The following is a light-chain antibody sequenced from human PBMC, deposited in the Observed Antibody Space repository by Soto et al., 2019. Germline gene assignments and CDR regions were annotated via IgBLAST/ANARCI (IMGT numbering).Light chain of an antibody. CDR3: QQYNNWPPVT. J-gene: IGKJ3*01. CDR1: QSVSNS. CDR2: DAS. Sequence: EIVLTQSPATLSLSPGERATLSCWASQSVSNSLAWYQQRPGQSPRLLIYDASTRATGIPARFSGSGSGTEFTLTISSLQSEDFAVYYCQQYNNWPPVTFGPGTKVDI. V-gene: IGKV3-15*01.